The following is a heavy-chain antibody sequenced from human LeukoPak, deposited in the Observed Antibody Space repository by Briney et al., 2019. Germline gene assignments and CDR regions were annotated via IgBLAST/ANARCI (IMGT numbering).Heavy chain of an antibody. CDR2: ISGSGGST. Sequence: GGSLRLSCAASGFTFSSYGMSWVRQAPGKGLEWVSAISGSGGSTYYADSVKGRFTISRDNSKNTLYLQMNSLRAEDTAVYYCAKDYSSSWYHYFDYWGQGTLVTVSS. J-gene: IGHJ4*02. D-gene: IGHD6-13*01. CDR1: GFTFSSYG. V-gene: IGHV3-23*01. CDR3: AKDYSSSWYHYFDY.